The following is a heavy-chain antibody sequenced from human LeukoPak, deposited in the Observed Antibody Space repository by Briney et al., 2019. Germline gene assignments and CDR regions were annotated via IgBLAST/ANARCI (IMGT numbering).Heavy chain of an antibody. D-gene: IGHD5-18*01. J-gene: IGHJ4*02. V-gene: IGHV3-33*01. CDR3: ARDREPWYSYGPFDY. CDR2: IRYDGSNK. Sequence: QPGGSLRLSCAASGFTFSSYGMHWVRQAPGRGLEWVAVIRYDGSNKYYADSVKGRFTISRDNSKNALYLQMNSLRAEDTAVYYCARDREPWYSYGPFDYWGQGTLVTVSS. CDR1: GFTFSSYG.